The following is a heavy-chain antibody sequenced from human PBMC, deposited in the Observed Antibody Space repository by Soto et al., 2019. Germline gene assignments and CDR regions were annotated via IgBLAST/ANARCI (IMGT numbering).Heavy chain of an antibody. D-gene: IGHD6-13*01. CDR3: ASSGAAAPPRVGIDF. V-gene: IGHV1-69*13. J-gene: IGHJ6*02. CDR2: IIPFFHAP. Sequence: GASVKVSCKTSAGTFCSNAISWVRHDPGQGLQWMGGIIPFFHAPNYDQKFQRRLTITAAESTSTAFMEKSSLRIEDTAVYYCASSGAAAPPRVGIDFWGQGTTVTVSS. CDR1: AGTFCSNA.